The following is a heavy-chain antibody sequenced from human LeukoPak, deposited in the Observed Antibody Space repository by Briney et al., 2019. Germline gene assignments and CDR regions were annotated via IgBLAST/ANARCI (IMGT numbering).Heavy chain of an antibody. D-gene: IGHD6-13*01. V-gene: IGHV3-11*01. J-gene: IGHJ3*02. CDR1: GCTFSDYH. CDR3: ATLRGIAADRANYAFDI. CDR2: ISSSGSTI. Sequence: GGSLRLSCAASGCTFSDYHMSWIRQAPGKGLEWVSYISSSGSTIYYSDSVKGRFTISRDNAKNSLYLQMNSPRAEDTAVYYCATLRGIAADRANYAFDIWGQGTMVTVSS.